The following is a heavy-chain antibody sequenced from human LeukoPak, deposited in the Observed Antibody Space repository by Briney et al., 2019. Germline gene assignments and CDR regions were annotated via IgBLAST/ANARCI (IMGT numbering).Heavy chain of an antibody. CDR2: ISASGGDT. D-gene: IGHD3-10*01. J-gene: IGHJ4*02. CDR1: GLTFGTYA. Sequence: PGWSLRLSCAASGLTFGTYAMSWVRQAPGKGLEWVSLISASGGDTYNADSVKGRFTTSRDNSRNILYLQMNSLRPEDTAVYYCAKGGSGSSHRGVFDYWGQGSLVTVSS. CDR3: AKGGSGSSHRGVFDY. V-gene: IGHV3-23*01.